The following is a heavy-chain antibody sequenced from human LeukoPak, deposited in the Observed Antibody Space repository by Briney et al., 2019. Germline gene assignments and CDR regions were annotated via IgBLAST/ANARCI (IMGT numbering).Heavy chain of an antibody. D-gene: IGHD6-19*01. CDR1: GYTFTSYD. J-gene: IGHJ4*02. Sequence: ASVKVSCKASGYTFTSYDINWVRQATGQGLEWMGWMNPNSGNTGYAQKFQGRVTMTRNTSISTAYMELSSLRSEDTAVYYCARGPRGRYSSGWNYIWYWGQGTLVTVSS. CDR3: ARGPRGRYSSGWNYIWY. V-gene: IGHV1-8*01. CDR2: MNPNSGNT.